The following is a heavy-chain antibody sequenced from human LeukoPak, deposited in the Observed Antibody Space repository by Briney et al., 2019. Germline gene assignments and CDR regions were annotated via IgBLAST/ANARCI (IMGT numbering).Heavy chain of an antibody. CDR3: AKAGDTDYYYYMDV. V-gene: IGHV3-23*01. J-gene: IGHJ6*03. CDR1: GFTFSSYA. D-gene: IGHD5-18*01. Sequence: PGRSLRLSCAASGFTFSSYAMSWVRQAPGKGLEWVSAISGSGGSTYYADSVKGRFTISRDNSKNTLYLQMNSLRAEDTAVYYCAKAGDTDYYYYMDVWGKGTTVTVSS. CDR2: ISGSGGST.